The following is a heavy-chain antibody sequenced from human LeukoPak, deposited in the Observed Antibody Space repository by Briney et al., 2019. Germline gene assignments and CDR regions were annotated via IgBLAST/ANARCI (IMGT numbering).Heavy chain of an antibody. CDR3: ARLSYSSGWY. CDR2: TNPNSGAT. V-gene: IGHV1-2*02. D-gene: IGHD6-19*01. Sequence: EASVKVSCKASGYTFTGYYMHWVRQAPGQGLEWMGWTNPNSGATTYAQKFQGRVTMTRDTSISTAYMELSRLRSDDTAAYYCARLSYSSGWYWGQGTLVTVSS. CDR1: GYTFTGYY. J-gene: IGHJ4*02.